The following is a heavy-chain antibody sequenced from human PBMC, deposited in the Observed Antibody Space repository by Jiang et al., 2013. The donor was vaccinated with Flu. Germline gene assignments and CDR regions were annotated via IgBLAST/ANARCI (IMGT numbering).Heavy chain of an antibody. CDR3: AKGQWLDMGAFDI. V-gene: IGHV3-30*18. CDR2: ISYDGSNK. J-gene: IGHJ3*02. Sequence: QLLESGGGVVQPGRSLRLSRAASGFTFSSYGMHWVRQAPGKGLEWVAVISYDGSNKYYADSVKGRFTISRDNSKNTLYLQMNSLRAEDTAVYYCAKGQWLDMGAFDIWGQGTMVTVSS. D-gene: IGHD6-19*01. CDR1: GFTFSSYG.